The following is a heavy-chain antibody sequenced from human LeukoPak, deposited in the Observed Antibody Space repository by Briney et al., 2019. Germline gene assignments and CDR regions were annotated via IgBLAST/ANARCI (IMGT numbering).Heavy chain of an antibody. J-gene: IGHJ4*02. V-gene: IGHV3-23*01. D-gene: IGHD3-22*01. CDR2: ISGSGGST. CDR1: GFTFSSYA. CDR3: AKATGQTTYYYDSSGYYPHIDY. Sequence: SGGSMRLSCAASGFTFSSYAMSWVSQAPGKGPEWVSAISGSGGSTYYADSVKGRFTISRDNSKNTLYLQMNSLRAEDTAVYYCAKATGQTTYYYDSSGYYPHIDYWGQGTLVTVSS.